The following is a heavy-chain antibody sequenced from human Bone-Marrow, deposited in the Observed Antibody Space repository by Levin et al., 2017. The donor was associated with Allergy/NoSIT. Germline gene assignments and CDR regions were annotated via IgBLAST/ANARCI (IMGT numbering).Heavy chain of an antibody. D-gene: IGHD3-3*01. V-gene: IGHV3-21*01. CDR1: GFTFSSYS. CDR3: ARGTLGYDTGMGY. J-gene: IGHJ4*02. Sequence: LSLTCAASGFTFSSYSMNWVRQAPGKGLEWVSSISSSSSYIYYADSVKGRFTISRDNAKNSLYLQMNSLRAEDTAVYYCARGTLGYDTGMGYWGQGTLVTVSS. CDR2: ISSSSSYI.